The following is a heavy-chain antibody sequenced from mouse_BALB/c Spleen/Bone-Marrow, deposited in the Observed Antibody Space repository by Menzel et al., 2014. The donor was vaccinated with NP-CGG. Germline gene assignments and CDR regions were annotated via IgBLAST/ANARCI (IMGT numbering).Heavy chain of an antibody. J-gene: IGHJ3*01. V-gene: IGHV5-6-3*01. D-gene: IGHD2-4*01. CDR2: VNGNGDRT. CDR1: GFTFSNYG. Sequence: DVKLVESGGGLVQPGGSLKLSCAASGFTFSNYGMSWVRQTPDKRLEMIATVNGNGDRTYHPDSVKGRFTISRDNAKNTLSLQMSSLKSEDTAMYYCARGYDYSSWFAYWGQGTLVTVSA. CDR3: ARGYDYSSWFAY.